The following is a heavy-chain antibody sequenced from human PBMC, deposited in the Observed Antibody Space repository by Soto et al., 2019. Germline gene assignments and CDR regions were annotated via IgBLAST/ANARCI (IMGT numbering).Heavy chain of an antibody. CDR2: IYWDDYK. J-gene: IGHJ4*02. CDR1: GFSLSTSGVG. D-gene: IGHD5-18*01. CDR3: PPRRDTAMAFKY. V-gene: IGHV2-5*02. Sequence: GPTLVNPTQTLTLTCTFSGFSLSTSGVGVGWIRQPPGKALEWLASIYWDDYKRYSPSLKSRLTITKDTSKNQVVLTMTNMDTVDTATNYCPPRRDTAMAFKYRGQATLVTDS.